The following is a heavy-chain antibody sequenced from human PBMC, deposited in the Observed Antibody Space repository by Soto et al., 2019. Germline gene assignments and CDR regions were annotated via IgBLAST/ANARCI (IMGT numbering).Heavy chain of an antibody. V-gene: IGHV6-1*01. CDR3: AKGDNLGPKTGYAFDP. J-gene: IGHJ5*02. Sequence: SQTLSLTCAISGDSVSSNTASWNWIRQSPSRGLEWLGRTYFRSKWYNDYAVSVKSRIIINPDTSNNQFSLQLNSVTPEDTAVYFCAKGDNLGPKTGYAFDPWGQGIIVTV. CDR2: TYFRSKWYN. D-gene: IGHD5-12*01. CDR1: GDSVSSNTAS.